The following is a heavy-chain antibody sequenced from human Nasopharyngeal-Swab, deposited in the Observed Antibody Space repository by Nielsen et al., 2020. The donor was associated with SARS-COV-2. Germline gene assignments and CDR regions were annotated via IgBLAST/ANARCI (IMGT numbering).Heavy chain of an antibody. CDR1: GFTFDDYG. CDR2: INWNGGST. Sequence: GGSLRLSCAASGFTFDDYGMSWVRQAPGKGLEWVSGINWNGGSTGYADSVKGRFTISRDNAKNSLYLQMNSLRAEDTALYHCARERRYYDSSGYYEAYYFDYWGQGTLVTVSS. J-gene: IGHJ4*02. V-gene: IGHV3-20*01. CDR3: ARERRYYDSSGYYEAYYFDY. D-gene: IGHD3-22*01.